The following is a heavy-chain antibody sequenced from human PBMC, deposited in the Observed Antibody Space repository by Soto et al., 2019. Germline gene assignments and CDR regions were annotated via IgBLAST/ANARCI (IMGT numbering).Heavy chain of an antibody. CDR1: GGTFSSYA. J-gene: IGHJ6*02. Sequence: ASVKASCKASGGTFSSYAISWVRQAPGQVLEWMGGIIPIFGTANYAQKFQGRVTITADESTSTAYMELSSLRSEDTAVYYCARDKDCSGGSCYHYYGMDVWGQGNTVTASS. CDR2: IIPIFGTA. D-gene: IGHD2-15*01. CDR3: ARDKDCSGGSCYHYYGMDV. V-gene: IGHV1-69*13.